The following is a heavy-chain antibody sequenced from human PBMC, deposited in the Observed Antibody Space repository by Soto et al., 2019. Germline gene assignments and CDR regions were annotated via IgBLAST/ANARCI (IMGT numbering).Heavy chain of an antibody. CDR2: IWYDGSNK. CDR1: GFTFSSYG. J-gene: IGHJ4*02. D-gene: IGHD6-19*01. Sequence: QVQLVESGGGVVQPGRSLRLSCAASGFTFSSYGMHWVRQAPGKGLEWVAVIWYDGSNKYYADSVKGRFTISRDNSKNTLYVQMNSLRAEDTAVYYCARDQAVADQRGYYFDYWGQGTLVTVSS. V-gene: IGHV3-33*01. CDR3: ARDQAVADQRGYYFDY.